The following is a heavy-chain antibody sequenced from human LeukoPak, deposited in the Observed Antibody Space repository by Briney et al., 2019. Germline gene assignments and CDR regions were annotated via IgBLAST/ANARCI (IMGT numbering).Heavy chain of an antibody. Sequence: GGSLRLSCGASGFTFSNYAMSWVRQAPGKGLEWVSAIRTSGSTYYADSVKGRFTISRDNPKNTLHLQMNSLRGEDAAVYYCAKPERYGTTWYGRVDYWGQGTLVTVSS. D-gene: IGHD6-13*01. V-gene: IGHV3-23*01. J-gene: IGHJ4*02. CDR2: IRTSGST. CDR3: AKPERYGTTWYGRVDY. CDR1: GFTFSNYA.